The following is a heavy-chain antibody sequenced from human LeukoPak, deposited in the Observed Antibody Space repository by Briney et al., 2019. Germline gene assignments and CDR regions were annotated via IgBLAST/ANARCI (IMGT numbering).Heavy chain of an antibody. J-gene: IGHJ4*02. CDR2: IIPIFGTA. CDR3: ARDGPGSYDSSGYSFDY. CDR1: GGTFSSYA. Sequence: ASVRVSCKASGGTFSSYAISWVRQAPGQGLEWTGGIIPIFGTANYAQKFQGRVTITTDESTSTAYMELSSLRSEDTAVYYCARDGPGSYDSSGYSFDYWGQGTLVTVSS. D-gene: IGHD3-22*01. V-gene: IGHV1-69*05.